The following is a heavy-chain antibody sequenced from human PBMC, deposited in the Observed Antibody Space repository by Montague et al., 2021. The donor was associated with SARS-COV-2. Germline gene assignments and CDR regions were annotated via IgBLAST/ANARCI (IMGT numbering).Heavy chain of an antibody. CDR3: ARDSFEAPLFFDY. Sequence: SDTLSLTCTVSGRSISTYYWNWIRQSPGKGLEWLGYFYYSLNTNYNPSLKGRLTISVDTSENQVSLNLRSVTAADTAVYYCARDSFEAPLFFDYWGQGILVTVSS. CDR2: FYYSLNT. V-gene: IGHV4-59*01. CDR1: GRSISTYY. D-gene: IGHD3-16*01. J-gene: IGHJ4*02.